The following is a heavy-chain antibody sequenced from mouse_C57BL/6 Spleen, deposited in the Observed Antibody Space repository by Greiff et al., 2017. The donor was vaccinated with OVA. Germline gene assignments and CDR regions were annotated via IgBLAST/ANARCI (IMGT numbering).Heavy chain of an antibody. CDR2: IDPSDSYT. D-gene: IGHD2-4*01. CDR1: GYTFTSYW. Sequence: QVQLQQPGAELVKPGASVKLSCKASGYTFTSYWMQWVKQRPGQGLEWIGEIDPSDSYTNYNQKFKGKATLTVDTSSSTAYMQLSSLTSEDSAVYYCARNYDYLFAYWGQGTLVTVSA. V-gene: IGHV1-50*01. J-gene: IGHJ3*01. CDR3: ARNYDYLFAY.